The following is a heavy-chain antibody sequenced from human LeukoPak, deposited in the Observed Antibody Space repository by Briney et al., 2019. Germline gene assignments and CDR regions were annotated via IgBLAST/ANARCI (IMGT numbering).Heavy chain of an antibody. J-gene: IGHJ6*02. CDR3: ARDPGSSGWYGYYYYGMDV. Sequence: PGGSLRLSCAASGFTFISYGMHWVRQAPGKGLEWVAVIWYDGSNKYYADSVKGRFTISRDNSKNTLYLQMNSLRAEDTAVYYCARDPGSSGWYGYYYYGMDVWGQGTTVTVSS. D-gene: IGHD6-19*01. V-gene: IGHV3-33*01. CDR1: GFTFISYG. CDR2: IWYDGSNK.